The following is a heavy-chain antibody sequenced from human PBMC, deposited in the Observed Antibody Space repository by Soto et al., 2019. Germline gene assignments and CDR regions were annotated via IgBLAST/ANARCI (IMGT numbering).Heavy chain of an antibody. V-gene: IGHV4-59*01. D-gene: IGHD5-18*01. J-gene: IGHJ4*02. CDR1: DGSIGSNY. Sequence: PSETLSLTCSVSDGSIGSNYWSWIRQSPGKGLEWIGYISNSGSANYNPSLKSRVTISVDTSKNQFSLKLSSVTAADTALYYCVGGRWLQLPNYWGQGNLVT. CDR3: VGGRWLQLPNY. CDR2: ISNSGSA.